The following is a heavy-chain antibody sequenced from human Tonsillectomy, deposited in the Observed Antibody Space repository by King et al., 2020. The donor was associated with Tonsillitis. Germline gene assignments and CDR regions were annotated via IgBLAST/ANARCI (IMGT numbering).Heavy chain of an antibody. Sequence: QLVQSGGGVVQPGRSLRLSCAASGFTFSSYAMHWVRQAPGKGLEWVAVISYDGSNKYYADSVKGRFTISRDNSKNTLYLQMNSLRAEDTAVYYCAAHRAWFDPWGQGTLVTVSS. J-gene: IGHJ5*02. CDR2: ISYDGSNK. CDR3: AAHRAWFDP. CDR1: GFTFSSYA. V-gene: IGHV3-30*04.